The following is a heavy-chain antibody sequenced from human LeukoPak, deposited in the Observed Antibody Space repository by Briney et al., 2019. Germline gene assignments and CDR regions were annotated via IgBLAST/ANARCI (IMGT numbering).Heavy chain of an antibody. D-gene: IGHD6-13*01. CDR3: AREPPSSWSHFDY. J-gene: IGHJ4*02. CDR1: GFTVSSNY. CDR2: IYSGGST. V-gene: IGHV3-66*01. Sequence: GRSLRLSCAASGFTVSSNYMSWVRQAPGKGLEWVSVIYSGGSTYYADSVKGRFTISRDNSKNTLYLQMNSLRAEDTAVYYCAREPPSSWSHFDYWGQGTLVTVSS.